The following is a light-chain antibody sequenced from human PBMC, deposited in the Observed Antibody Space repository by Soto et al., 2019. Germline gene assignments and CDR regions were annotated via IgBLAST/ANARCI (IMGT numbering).Light chain of an antibody. V-gene: IGKV3-20*01. CDR3: QQYGSSRT. CDR2: GAS. J-gene: IGKJ1*01. Sequence: EIVLTQSPGTLSLSPGERATLSCRASQSFSSSYLAWYQQKPGQAPRLLIYGASSRATGIPDRFSGSGSGTEFTLTISRLEPEDFAVYYCQQYGSSRTVGQGTKVEIK. CDR1: QSFSSSY.